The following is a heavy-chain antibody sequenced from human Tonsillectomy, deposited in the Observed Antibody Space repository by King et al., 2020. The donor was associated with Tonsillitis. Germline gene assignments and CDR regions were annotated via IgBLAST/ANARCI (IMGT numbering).Heavy chain of an antibody. CDR3: ARVATKVEILWPKKKYYYYMDV. CDR2: INYSGST. Sequence: QLQESGPGLVRPSETLSLTCSVSGGSMSSYYWGWIRQPPGKGLEWIGYINYSGSTNYSPFLKSRLTMSLDTSRDQFSLKLTSVTAADAALYYCARVATKVEILWPKKKYYYYMDVWGKGTTVTVSS. D-gene: IGHD4-23*01. J-gene: IGHJ6*03. V-gene: IGHV4-59*01. CDR1: GGSMSSYY.